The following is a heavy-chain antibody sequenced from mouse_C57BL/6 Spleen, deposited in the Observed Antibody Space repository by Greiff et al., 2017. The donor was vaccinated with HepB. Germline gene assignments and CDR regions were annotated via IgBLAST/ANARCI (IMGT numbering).Heavy chain of an antibody. CDR1: GFNIKDDY. CDR3: TTGGYSNTWFAY. Sequence: LVESGAELVRPGASVKLSCTASGFNIKDDYMHWVKQRPEQGLEWIGWIDPENGDTEYASKFQGKATITADTSSNTAYLQLSSLTSEDTAVYYCTTGGYSNTWFAYWGQGTLVTVSA. J-gene: IGHJ3*01. V-gene: IGHV14-4*01. D-gene: IGHD2-5*01. CDR2: IDPENGDT.